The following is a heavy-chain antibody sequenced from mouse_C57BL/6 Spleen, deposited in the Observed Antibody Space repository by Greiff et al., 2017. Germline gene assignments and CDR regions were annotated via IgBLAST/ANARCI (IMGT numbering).Heavy chain of an antibody. CDR3: ASPPYYGKGDYYAMDY. V-gene: IGHV1-80*01. J-gene: IGHJ4*01. CDR1: GYAFSSYW. D-gene: IGHD2-10*01. Sequence: VQRVESGAELVKPGASVKISCKASGYAFSSYWMNWVKQRPGKGLEWIGQIYPGDGDTNYNGKFKGKATLTADKSSSTAYMQLSSLTSEDSAVYFCASPPYYGKGDYYAMDYWGQGTSVTVSS. CDR2: IYPGDGDT.